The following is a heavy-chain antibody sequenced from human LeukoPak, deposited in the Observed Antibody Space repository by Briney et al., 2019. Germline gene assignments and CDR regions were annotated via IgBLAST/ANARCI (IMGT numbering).Heavy chain of an antibody. Sequence: PSETLSLTCTVSGGSISNSYWSWVRQPPGKGLEWIGYIYYSGSAYYNPSLKSRVTMSVDTSKNQFSLKLSSVTSADTAVYFCARDHFNFYDSSGFLIWFDPWGQGTLVTVSS. CDR2: IYYSGSA. CDR3: ARDHFNFYDSSGFLIWFDP. J-gene: IGHJ5*02. CDR1: GGSISNSY. D-gene: IGHD3-22*01. V-gene: IGHV4-59*01.